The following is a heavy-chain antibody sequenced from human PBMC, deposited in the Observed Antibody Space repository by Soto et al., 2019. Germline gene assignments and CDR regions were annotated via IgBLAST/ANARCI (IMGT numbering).Heavy chain of an antibody. D-gene: IGHD3-10*01. CDR2: IYPGDSDA. Sequence: PGESLKISCKGSGYTFSEYWICWVRQTPGKGLEWMGMIYPGDSDARYSPSFEGQVTFSADKSISTAYLQWSSLKASDTAIYYCARQGGEYNTMSDYWGQGTLVTVSS. CDR3: ARQGGEYNTMSDY. V-gene: IGHV5-51*01. J-gene: IGHJ4*02. CDR1: GYTFSEYW.